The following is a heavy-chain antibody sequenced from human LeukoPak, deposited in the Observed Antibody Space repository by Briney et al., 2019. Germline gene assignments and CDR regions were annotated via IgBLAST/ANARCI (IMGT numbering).Heavy chain of an antibody. V-gene: IGHV3-23*01. J-gene: IGHJ4*02. D-gene: IGHD3-22*01. CDR1: GFTFSSYA. CDR3: ARSYYDSSGYYSSFDY. CDR2: ISGSGGST. Sequence: GGSLRLSCAASGFTFSSYAMSWVRQAPGKGLEWVSAISGSGGSTYYADSVKGRFTISRDNSKNTLYLQMNSLRAEDTAVYYCARSYYDSSGYYSSFDYWGQGTLVTVSS.